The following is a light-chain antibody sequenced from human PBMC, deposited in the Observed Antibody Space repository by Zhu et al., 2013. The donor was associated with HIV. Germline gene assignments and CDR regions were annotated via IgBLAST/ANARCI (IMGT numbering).Light chain of an antibody. CDR2: AAS. J-gene: IGKJ2*01. CDR1: QSISNW. Sequence: DTQMTQSPSTLSASVGDRVTITCRASQSISNWLAWYQQKPGKAPNLLIYAASTRQSGVPSRFRASGSGTDFTLTISSLQPEDFATYYCQQYHSFMYTFGQGTKLEI. CDR3: QQYHSFMYT. V-gene: IGKV1-5*01.